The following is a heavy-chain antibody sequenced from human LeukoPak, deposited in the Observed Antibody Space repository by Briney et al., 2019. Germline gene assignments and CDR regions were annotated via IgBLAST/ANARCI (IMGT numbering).Heavy chain of an antibody. V-gene: IGHV3-21*01. CDR2: ISSSSSYI. D-gene: IGHD2-2*02. CDR1: GFTLSSYS. J-gene: IGHJ3*02. Sequence: PGRSLRLSCAASGFTLSSYSMNWVRQAPGKGLEWVSSISSSSSYIYYADSVKGRFTISRDNAKNSLYLQMNSLRAEDTAVYYCARSSPHCSSTSCYNDAFDIWGQGTMVTVSS. CDR3: ARSSPHCSSTSCYNDAFDI.